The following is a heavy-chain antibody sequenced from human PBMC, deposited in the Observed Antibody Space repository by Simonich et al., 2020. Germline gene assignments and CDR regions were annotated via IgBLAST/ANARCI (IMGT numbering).Heavy chain of an antibody. V-gene: IGHV1-69*09. Sequence: QVQLVQSGAEVKKPGSSLKVSCKASGGTCSSYAISWVRQAPGQGREWMEGIITSLEIANYAQKFQCRVTITADKSTSTAYLELSSLRSEDTAVYYCARGGLADRRIVYYYYMDVWGKGTTVTVSS. CDR1: GGTCSSYA. D-gene: IGHD2-15*01. J-gene: IGHJ6*03. CDR2: IITSLEIA. CDR3: ARGGLADRRIVYYYYMDV.